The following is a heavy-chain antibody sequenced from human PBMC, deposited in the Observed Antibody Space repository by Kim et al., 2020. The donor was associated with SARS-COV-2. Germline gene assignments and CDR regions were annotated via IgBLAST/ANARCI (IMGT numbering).Heavy chain of an antibody. Sequence: SETLSLTCTVSGGSISSSSYYWGWIRQPPGKGLEWIGSIYYSGSTYYNPSLKSRVTISVDTSKNQFSLKLSSVTAADTAVYYCARQYGDYALNWFDPWGQGTLVTVSS. D-gene: IGHD4-17*01. CDR1: GGSISSSSYY. J-gene: IGHJ5*02. CDR2: IYYSGST. CDR3: ARQYGDYALNWFDP. V-gene: IGHV4-39*01.